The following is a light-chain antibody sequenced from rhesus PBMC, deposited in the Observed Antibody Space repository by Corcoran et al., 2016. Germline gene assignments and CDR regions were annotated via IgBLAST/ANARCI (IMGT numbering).Light chain of an antibody. CDR3: CSYGSGSTYI. CDR1: SSDIGTYNG. Sequence: QSALTQPPSVSKSLGQSVTISCTGTSSDIGTYNGVSWYQHYPGTAPRLLIYDVTQRPSGVSDRFSGSKSGNTASLTISGLKAEDEAVYYCCSYGSGSTYIFGSGTRLTVL. J-gene: IGLJ1*01. CDR2: DVT. V-gene: IGLV2S9*01.